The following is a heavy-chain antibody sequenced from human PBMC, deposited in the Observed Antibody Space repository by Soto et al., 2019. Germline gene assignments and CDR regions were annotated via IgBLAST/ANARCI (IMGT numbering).Heavy chain of an antibody. Sequence: ASVKVSCKASGYTFTSYGISWVRQAPGQGLEWMGWISAYNGNTNYAHKLQGRVTMTTDTSTSTAYMELRSLRSDDTAVYYCARRLMVRGGSVGYYYYYMDVWGKGTTVTVSS. D-gene: IGHD3-10*01. CDR1: GYTFTSYG. CDR3: ARRLMVRGGSVGYYYYYMDV. CDR2: ISAYNGNT. V-gene: IGHV1-18*01. J-gene: IGHJ6*03.